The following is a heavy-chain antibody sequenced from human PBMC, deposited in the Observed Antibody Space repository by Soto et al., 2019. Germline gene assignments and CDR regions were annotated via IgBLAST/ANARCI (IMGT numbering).Heavy chain of an antibody. CDR3: ARGGNDIVVVPAAPTGYYYGMDV. CDR2: INPNSGGT. J-gene: IGHJ6*02. V-gene: IGHV1-2*04. D-gene: IGHD2-2*01. CDR1: GYTFTGYY. Sequence: ASVKVSCKASGYTFTGYYMHWVRQAPGQGLEWMGWINPNSGGTNYAQKFQGWVTMTRDTSISTAYMELSRLRSDDTAVYYCARGGNDIVVVPAAPTGYYYGMDVWGQGTTVTVSS.